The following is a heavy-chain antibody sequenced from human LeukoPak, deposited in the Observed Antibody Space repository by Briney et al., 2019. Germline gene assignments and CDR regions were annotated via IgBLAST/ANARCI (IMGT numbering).Heavy chain of an antibody. J-gene: IGHJ5*02. CDR1: GGSFSGYY. CDR3: ARGGLLWFRNGNWFDP. CDR2: INHSGST. V-gene: IGHV4-34*01. Sequence: SETLSLTRAVYGGSFSGYYWSWIRQPPGKGLEWIGEINHSGSTNYNPSLKSRVTISVDTSKNQFSLKLSSVTAADTAVYYCARGGLLWFRNGNWFDPWGQGTLVTVSS. D-gene: IGHD3-10*01.